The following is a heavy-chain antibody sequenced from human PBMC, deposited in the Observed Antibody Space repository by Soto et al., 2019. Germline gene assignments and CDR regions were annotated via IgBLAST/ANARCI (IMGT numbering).Heavy chain of an antibody. V-gene: IGHV1-24*01. J-gene: IGHJ4*02. CDR1: GYTLTELS. CDR2: FDAEDGDT. Sequence: ASVKVSCKVSGYTLTELSMHWVRQAPGKGLEWMGGFDAEDGDTIYAQKFQGRVTMTEDTSTDTAYMVLSSLRSEDTAVYYCATTSDCISTSCYPDYWGQGSLVTVSS. D-gene: IGHD2-2*01. CDR3: ATTSDCISTSCYPDY.